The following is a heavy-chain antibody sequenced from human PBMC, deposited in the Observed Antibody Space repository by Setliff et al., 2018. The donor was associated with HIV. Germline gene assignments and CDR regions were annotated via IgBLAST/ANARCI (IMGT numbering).Heavy chain of an antibody. Sequence: ASVKVSCKASGYTFTNYDINWVRQSPGQGLEWLGWMNPNSGRAGSAQMFQGRLTMTRDTSTSTAYMELSSLTSDDTAIYYCARFTWSSSDDFDYWGQGTLVTVSS. CDR3: ARFTWSSSDDFDY. CDR1: GYTFTNYD. D-gene: IGHD3-10*01. J-gene: IGHJ4*02. CDR2: MNPNSGRA. V-gene: IGHV1-8*02.